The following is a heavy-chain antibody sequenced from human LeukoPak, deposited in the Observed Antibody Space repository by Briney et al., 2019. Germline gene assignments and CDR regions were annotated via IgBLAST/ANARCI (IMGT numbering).Heavy chain of an antibody. J-gene: IGHJ6*03. CDR1: GGSISSSSYY. Sequence: SETLSLTCNVSGGSISSSSYYWGWIRQPPGKRLEGIGTMSYSGRANYNPSLKSRVTISADTSKNQFSLKLSPVTAADMAVYYCARAGIRGLYYYMDVWGKGTTVTISS. CDR2: MSYSGRA. D-gene: IGHD1-14*01. V-gene: IGHV4-39*01. CDR3: ARAGIRGLYYYMDV.